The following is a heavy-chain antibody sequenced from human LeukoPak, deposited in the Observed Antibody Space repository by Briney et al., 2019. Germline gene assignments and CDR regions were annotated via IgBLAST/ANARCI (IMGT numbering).Heavy chain of an antibody. CDR2: IYYSGST. J-gene: IGHJ5*02. D-gene: IGHD1-26*01. V-gene: IGHV4-59*12. CDR3: ASAGGGATLNWSDP. CDR1: GGSISSYY. Sequence: PSETLSLTCTVSGGSISSYYWSWIRQPPGKGLEWIGYIYYSGSTNYNPSLKSRVTISVDTSKNQFSLKLSSVTAADTAVYYCASAGGGATLNWSDPWGQGTLVTVSS.